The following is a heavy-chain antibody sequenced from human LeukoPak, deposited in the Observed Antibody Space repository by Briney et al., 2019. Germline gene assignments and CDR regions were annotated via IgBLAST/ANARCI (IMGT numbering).Heavy chain of an antibody. CDR1: GYTFTSYA. V-gene: IGHV1-18*01. CDR3: ARDLKRGYSSGRYSWGTGSSNDY. J-gene: IGHJ4*02. CDR2: ISAYNGNT. Sequence: ASVKVSCKASGYTFTSYAMNWVRQAPGQGLEWMGWISAYNGNTNYAQNLQGRVTMTTDTSTSTAYMELRSLRSDDTAVYYCARDLKRGYSSGRYSWGTGSSNDYWGQGTLVTVSS. D-gene: IGHD6-19*01.